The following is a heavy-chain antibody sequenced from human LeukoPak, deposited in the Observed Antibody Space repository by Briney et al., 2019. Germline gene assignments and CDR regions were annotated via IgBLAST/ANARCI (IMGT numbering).Heavy chain of an antibody. V-gene: IGHV3-7*01. CDR3: ARRGGSSSRRSPIDY. CDR1: GFTFSSYW. CDR2: IKEDGSEK. Sequence: GGSLRLSCAPSGFTFSSYWMSWVRQAPGQGLEWVAKIKEDGSEKYYVDSVRGRFTISRDNAKNSLFLQMNGLRAEDTAVYYCARRGGSSSRRSPIDYWGQGTLVTVSS. D-gene: IGHD6-6*01. J-gene: IGHJ4*02.